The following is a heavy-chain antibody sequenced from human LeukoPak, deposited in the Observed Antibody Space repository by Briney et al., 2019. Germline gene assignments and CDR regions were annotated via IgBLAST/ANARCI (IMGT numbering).Heavy chain of an antibody. CDR2: ISSSSSNI. Sequence: PGGSLRLSCAASGFSFCSYSINWVRQAPGKGLEWVSYISSSSSNINYADSVKGRFTTSIDNAKNSLYLQMNSLRAEDTAVYYCARDQQAIPYAFDIWGQGTMVTVSS. J-gene: IGHJ3*02. D-gene: IGHD2-2*01. CDR3: ARDQQAIPYAFDI. CDR1: GFSFCSYS. V-gene: IGHV3-48*01.